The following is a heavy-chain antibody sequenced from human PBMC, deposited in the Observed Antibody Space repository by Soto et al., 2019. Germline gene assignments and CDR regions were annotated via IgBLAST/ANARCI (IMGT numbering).Heavy chain of an antibody. V-gene: IGHV3-30-3*01. CDR3: ASDYSGSIAARPWWLVDY. Sequence: QVQLVESGGGVVQPGMSLRLSCAASGFTCSSYAMHWVRQAPDKELEWVADISYDGSNKYYAASVKGPFTISIDSSNTTLYRPRNCLRAEDTAVYCFASDYSGSIAARPWWLVDYWVQGAMVTVSS. D-gene: IGHD6-6*01. CDR1: GFTCSSYA. J-gene: IGHJ4*02. CDR2: ISYDGSNK.